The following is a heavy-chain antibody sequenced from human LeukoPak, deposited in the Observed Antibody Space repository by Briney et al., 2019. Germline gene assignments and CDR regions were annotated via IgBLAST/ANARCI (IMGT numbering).Heavy chain of an antibody. V-gene: IGHV3-13*01. CDR1: GFTFSKEE. D-gene: IGHD2-15*01. Sequence: PGGSLRLSCAASGFTFSKEEFNWVRQAPGKGLEWVAAIGVTGDTEYSDSAKGRLTISKEDTANTWYRKLSSLGAGDTALYYCTKEFCGSRAACAGGSYYDFWGRGALVTVSS. J-gene: IGHJ2*01. CDR2: IGVTGDT. CDR3: TKEFCGSRAACAGGSYYDF.